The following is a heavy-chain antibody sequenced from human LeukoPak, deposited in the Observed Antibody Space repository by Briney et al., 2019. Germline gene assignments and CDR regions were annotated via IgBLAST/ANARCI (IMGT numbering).Heavy chain of an antibody. Sequence: PSETLSLTCTVSGGSVSSGNYYWSWIRQPPGKGLEWIGYIYYTGSTNYNPSLKSRLTISVDTSKNQFSLKLSSVTAADTAVYYCARVTVFGVVIAYWGQGTLVTVPS. CDR2: IYYTGST. D-gene: IGHD3-3*01. V-gene: IGHV4-61*01. CDR3: ARVTVFGVVIAY. J-gene: IGHJ4*02. CDR1: GGSVSSGNYY.